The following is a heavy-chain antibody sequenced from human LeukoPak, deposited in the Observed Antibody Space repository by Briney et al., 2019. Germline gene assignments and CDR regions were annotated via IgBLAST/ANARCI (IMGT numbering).Heavy chain of an antibody. CDR3: ARGASIVVVPAAMPFDY. CDR2: IRYDGSNK. J-gene: IGHJ4*02. CDR1: GFTFSSYG. Sequence: GGSLRLSCAASGFTFSSYGMHWVRQAPGKGLEWVAFIRYDGSNKYYADSVKGRFTISRDNSKNTLYLQMNSLRAEDTAVYYCARGASIVVVPAAMPFDYWGQGTLVTVSS. D-gene: IGHD2-2*01. V-gene: IGHV3-30*02.